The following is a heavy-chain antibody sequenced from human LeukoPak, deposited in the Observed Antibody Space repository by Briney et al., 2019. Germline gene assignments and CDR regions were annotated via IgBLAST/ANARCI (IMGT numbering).Heavy chain of an antibody. CDR2: MYPGDSDT. V-gene: IGHV5-51*01. J-gene: IGHJ4*02. CDR3: ARRVSAYCGGDCSLGYFDY. D-gene: IGHD2-21*02. CDR1: GYSFTSYW. Sequence: GESLKISCKGSGYSFTSYWIGWVREMPGKGLEWMGIMYPGDSDTRYSPSFQGQVTISADKSISTAYLQWSSLKASDTAMYYCARRVSAYCGGDCSLGYFDYWGQGTLVTVSS.